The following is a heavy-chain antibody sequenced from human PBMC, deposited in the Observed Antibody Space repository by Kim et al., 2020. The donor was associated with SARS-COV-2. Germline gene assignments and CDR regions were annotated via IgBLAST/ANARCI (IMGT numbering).Heavy chain of an antibody. D-gene: IGHD5-12*01. J-gene: IGHJ4*02. V-gene: IGHV1-46*01. Sequence: SYAQKFQGRVTMTRDTSTSTVYMELSSLRSEDTAVYYCARDGMVATLYYWGQGTLVTVSS. CDR3: ARDGMVATLYY.